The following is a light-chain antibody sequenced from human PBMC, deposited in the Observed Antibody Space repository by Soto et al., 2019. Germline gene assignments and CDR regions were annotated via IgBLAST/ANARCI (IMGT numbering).Light chain of an antibody. V-gene: IGKV3D-15*01. CDR2: RAS. J-gene: IGKJ5*01. CDR1: QSIKSN. Sequence: EIVMTPSPPTLSGSTGERAALSCRTSQSIKSNLAWYQQKPGQAPRLLIYRASTRATGIPARFSGSGSGTEFTLTISSLQSEDFAVYYCQQYNNWPAITFGQRTRLEIK. CDR3: QQYNNWPAIT.